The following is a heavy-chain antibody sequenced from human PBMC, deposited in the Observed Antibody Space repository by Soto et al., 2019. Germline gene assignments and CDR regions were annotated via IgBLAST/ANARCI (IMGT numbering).Heavy chain of an antibody. CDR1: GGFVTSGSYY. Sequence: QVQLQQWGAGLLKPSETLSLTCAVYGGFVTSGSYYWSWIRQPPGKGLEWIGEMSHSGGTHFSPSLKSPVTISVATSKNQFTLKMSSVTAADTALYYCARVERGTATTVVDAFDIWGPGTMVTVSS. CDR3: ARVERGTATTVVDAFDI. CDR2: MSHSGGT. J-gene: IGHJ3*02. V-gene: IGHV4-34*01. D-gene: IGHD1-1*01.